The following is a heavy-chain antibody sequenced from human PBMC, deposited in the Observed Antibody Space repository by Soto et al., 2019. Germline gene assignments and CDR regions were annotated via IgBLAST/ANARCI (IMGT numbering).Heavy chain of an antibody. Sequence: SETLSLTCTVSGGSISSYYWSWIRQPPGKGLEWIGYIYYSGSTNYNPSLKSRVTISVDTSKNQFSLKLSSVTAADTAVYYCARDKWQWLVAYYFDYWGQGTLVTVSS. CDR2: IYYSGST. CDR3: ARDKWQWLVAYYFDY. CDR1: GGSISSYY. V-gene: IGHV4-59*12. D-gene: IGHD6-19*01. J-gene: IGHJ4*02.